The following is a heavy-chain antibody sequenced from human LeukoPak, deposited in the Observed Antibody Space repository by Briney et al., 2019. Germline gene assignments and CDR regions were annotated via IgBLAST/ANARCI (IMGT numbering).Heavy chain of an antibody. J-gene: IGHJ3*02. D-gene: IGHD2-21*01. CDR2: INRDGSVI. CDR3: VRDFSPYCGGDCYFDAFDI. V-gene: IGHV3-7*01. CDR1: GFTFSSYG. Sequence: GGSLRLSCAASGFTFSSYGMHWVRQAPGKGLEWVSNINRDGSVIHYMDSVKGRFTISRDNAKNSLYLQMNSLRAEDTAVYYCVRDFSPYCGGDCYFDAFDIWGQGTVVTVSS.